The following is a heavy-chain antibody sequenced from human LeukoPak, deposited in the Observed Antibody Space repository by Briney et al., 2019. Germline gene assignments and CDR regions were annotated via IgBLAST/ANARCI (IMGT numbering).Heavy chain of an antibody. J-gene: IGHJ4*02. D-gene: IGHD3-22*01. CDR3: VGDSNGYYYGYDY. CDR1: GFTVSSNY. Sequence: GGSLRLSCAASGFTVSSNYMSWVRQAPGKGLEWISYISSSGSTIYYADSVKGRFTISRDNAKNSLSLQMNSLRAEDTAVYYCVGDSNGYYYGYDYWGQGTLVTVSS. CDR2: ISSSGSTI. V-gene: IGHV3-11*01.